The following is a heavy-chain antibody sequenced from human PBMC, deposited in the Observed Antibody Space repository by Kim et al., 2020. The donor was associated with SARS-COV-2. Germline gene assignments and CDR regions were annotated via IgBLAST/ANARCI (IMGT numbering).Heavy chain of an antibody. J-gene: IGHJ3*02. V-gene: IGHV1-46*01. Sequence: ASVKVSCKASEYIFSNYYVHWVRQAPGQGLEWVGIINPGGGITTYSQKFQGRVTLTRDTSTNTAYMELSSLRSEDTAVYYCARENNAVDIWGQGTMVTV. CDR2: INPGGGIT. CDR1: EYIFSNYY. CDR3: ARENNAVDI.